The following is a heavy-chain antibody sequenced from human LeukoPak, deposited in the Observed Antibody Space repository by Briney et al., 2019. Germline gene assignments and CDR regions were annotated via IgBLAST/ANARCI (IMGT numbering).Heavy chain of an antibody. Sequence: GGSLRLSCVASGFTFSTYDMNWVRQAPGKGLEWVSAITSTSNHINYADSVKGRFTISRDSANNSLYLQMNSLRAEDTAVYYCARDSHKFDSSGYYPDAFDIWGQGTMVTVSS. J-gene: IGHJ3*02. D-gene: IGHD3-22*01. CDR3: ARDSHKFDSSGYYPDAFDI. CDR2: ITSTSNHI. CDR1: GFTFSTYD. V-gene: IGHV3-21*01.